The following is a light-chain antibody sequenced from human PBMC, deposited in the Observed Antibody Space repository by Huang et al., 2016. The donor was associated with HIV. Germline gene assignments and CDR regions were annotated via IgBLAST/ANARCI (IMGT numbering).Light chain of an antibody. V-gene: IGKV2-29*02. J-gene: IGKJ5*01. CDR3: MQGIHLLIT. CDR2: EVS. CDR1: QSLLHSDGKTY. Sequence: DIVMTQTPLSLSVTPGQPASISCKSSQSLLHSDGKTYLYWYLQKPGQSPQLLIYEVSSRVSGVPDRFSGSGSGTDFTRKISRVEAEDVGVYYCMQGIHLLITFGQGTRLEIK.